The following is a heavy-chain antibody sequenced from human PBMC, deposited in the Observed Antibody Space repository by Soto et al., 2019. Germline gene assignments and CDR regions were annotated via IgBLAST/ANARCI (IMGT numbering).Heavy chain of an antibody. Sequence: EVQLVESGGGLVQPGGSLRLSCAASGFTFSSYWMHWVRQAPGKGLVWVSRIKSDGSSTHYADSVKGRFTISRDNAKNMLYLQMNSLRVEDTAVYYCASLDSSGSRPIDYWGQGTLVTVSS. J-gene: IGHJ4*02. CDR1: GFTFSSYW. D-gene: IGHD6-19*01. CDR3: ASLDSSGSRPIDY. V-gene: IGHV3-74*01. CDR2: IKSDGSST.